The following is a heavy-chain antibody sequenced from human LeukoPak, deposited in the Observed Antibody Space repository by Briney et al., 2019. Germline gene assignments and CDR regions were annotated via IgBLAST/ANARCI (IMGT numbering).Heavy chain of an antibody. CDR1: GFTFSSYG. CDR3: ARDKTPEYDILTGSNYQFDY. CDR2: IWYDGSNK. Sequence: GGSLRLSCAASGFTFSSYGMHWVRQAPGKGLEWVAAIWYDGSNKYYADSVKGRFTISRDNSKNTLYLQMNSLRAEDTAVYYCARDKTPEYDILTGSNYQFDYWGQGTLVTVSS. D-gene: IGHD3-9*01. J-gene: IGHJ4*02. V-gene: IGHV3-33*01.